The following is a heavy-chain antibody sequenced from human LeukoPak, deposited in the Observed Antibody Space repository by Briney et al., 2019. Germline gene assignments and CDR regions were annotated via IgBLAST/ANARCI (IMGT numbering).Heavy chain of an antibody. J-gene: IGHJ4*02. CDR3: TSGWGLGPYYYGSGADY. D-gene: IGHD3-10*01. Sequence: GGSLRLSCTASGFSFGDYAMSWVRQAPGKGLEWVSFIRSKAYGGTTEYAASVKGRFTISRDNSKSIAYLQMNSLKTDDTAVYYCTSGWGLGPYYYGSGADYWGQGTLVTVSS. CDR2: IRSKAYGGTT. CDR1: GFSFGDYA. V-gene: IGHV3-49*04.